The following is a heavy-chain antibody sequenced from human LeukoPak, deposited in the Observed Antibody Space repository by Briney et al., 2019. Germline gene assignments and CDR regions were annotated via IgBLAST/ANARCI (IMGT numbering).Heavy chain of an antibody. CDR3: ARRIVVDAFDI. D-gene: IGHD1-26*01. Sequence: GESLKISCKGSGYSFTSYWIGWVRQMPGKGLEGMGIIYPGYSDTRYSPSFQGQVTISADKSISTAYLQWSSLKASDTAMYYCARRIVVDAFDIWGQGTMVTVSS. CDR1: GYSFTSYW. V-gene: IGHV5-51*01. J-gene: IGHJ3*02. CDR2: IYPGYSDT.